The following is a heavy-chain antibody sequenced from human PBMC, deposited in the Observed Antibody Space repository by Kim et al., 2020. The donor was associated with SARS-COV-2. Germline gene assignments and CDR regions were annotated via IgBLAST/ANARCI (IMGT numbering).Heavy chain of an antibody. J-gene: IGHJ4*02. V-gene: IGHV1-8*01. CDR3: ARGQAAGRGDYFDY. Sequence: AQKFQGRVTMTRNTSISTAYMELSSLRSEDTAVYYCARGQAAGRGDYFDYWGQGTLVTVSS. D-gene: IGHD6-13*01.